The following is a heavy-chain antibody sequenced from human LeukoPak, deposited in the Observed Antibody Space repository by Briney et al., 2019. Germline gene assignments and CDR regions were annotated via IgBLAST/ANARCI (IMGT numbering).Heavy chain of an antibody. J-gene: IGHJ3*02. Sequence: PSETLSLTCTVSSASISSSYWSWIRQPAGKGLEWIGRMYSGGSPNYNPSLKSRVTMSVDTSKNQFSLKLSSVTAADTAVYYCARAVNIAFDIWGQGTMVTVSS. D-gene: IGHD2/OR15-2a*01. CDR1: SASISSSY. CDR3: ARAVNIAFDI. CDR2: MYSGGSP. V-gene: IGHV4-4*07.